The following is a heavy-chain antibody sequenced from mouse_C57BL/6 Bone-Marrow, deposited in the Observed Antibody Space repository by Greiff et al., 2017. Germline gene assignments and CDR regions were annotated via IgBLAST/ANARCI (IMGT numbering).Heavy chain of an antibody. CDR2: ISSGSSTI. Sequence: VQLQQSGGGLVKPGGSLKLSCAASGFTFSDYGMHWVRQAPEKGLEWVAYISSGSSTIYYADTVKGRFTISRDNAKNTLFLQMTSLRSEDTAMYYCARPRDSSGYSWFAYWGQGTLVTVSA. CDR1: GFTFSDYG. J-gene: IGHJ3*01. D-gene: IGHD3-2*02. V-gene: IGHV5-17*01. CDR3: ARPRDSSGYSWFAY.